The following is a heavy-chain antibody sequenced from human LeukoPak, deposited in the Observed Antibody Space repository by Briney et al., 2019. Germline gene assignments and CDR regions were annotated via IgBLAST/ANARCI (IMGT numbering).Heavy chain of an antibody. V-gene: IGHV4-59*01. J-gene: IGHJ4*02. CDR2: IYYSGST. Sequence: SETLSLTCTVSGGSISSYYWSWIRQPPGKGLEWIGYIYYSGSTNYNPSLKSRVTISVDTSKNQFSLELSSVTAADTAVYYCARGPASGYYSFDYWGQGTLVTVSS. CDR3: ARGPASGYYSFDY. CDR1: GGSISSYY. D-gene: IGHD3-22*01.